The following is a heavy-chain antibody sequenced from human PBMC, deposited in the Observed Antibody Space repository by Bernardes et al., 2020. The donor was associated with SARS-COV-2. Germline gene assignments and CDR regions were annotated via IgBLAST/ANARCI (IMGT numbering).Heavy chain of an antibody. Sequence: GGSLRLSCAASGFTFSSYGMHWVRQAPGKGLEWVAVISYDGSNKYYADSVKGRFTISRDNSKNTLYLQMNSLRAEDTAVYYCAKGIAVADIYFQHWGQGTLVTVSS. V-gene: IGHV3-30*18. J-gene: IGHJ1*01. CDR3: AKGIAVADIYFQH. CDR1: GFTFSSYG. CDR2: ISYDGSNK. D-gene: IGHD6-19*01.